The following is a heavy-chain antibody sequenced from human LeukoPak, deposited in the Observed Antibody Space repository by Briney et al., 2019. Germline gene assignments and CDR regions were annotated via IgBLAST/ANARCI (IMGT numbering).Heavy chain of an antibody. CDR2: IIPIFGTA. CDR3: ARGVFDDILTGYYPPFDI. J-gene: IGHJ3*02. Sequence: ASVKVSCKASGGTFSSYAISWVRQAPGQGLEWMGGIIPIFGTANYAQKFQGRVTITADESTSTAYMELSSLRSEDTVVYYCARGVFDDILTGYYPPFDIWGQGTMVTVSS. V-gene: IGHV1-69*13. D-gene: IGHD3-9*01. CDR1: GGTFSSYA.